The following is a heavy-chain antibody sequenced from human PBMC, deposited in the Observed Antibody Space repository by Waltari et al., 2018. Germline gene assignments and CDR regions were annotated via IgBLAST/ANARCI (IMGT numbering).Heavy chain of an antibody. Sequence: QVQLVQSWAEVKKPGASVKVSCKVSGYSLNELSMHWVRQAPGKGLEWMGGFDPDTDERLYAQEFQGRVTMTEDTSTDTAYMELSSLRSEDTAVYYCATFIALTMSPFDYWGQGTLVTVSS. CDR1: GYSLNELS. J-gene: IGHJ4*02. CDR3: ATFIALTMSPFDY. V-gene: IGHV1-24*01. CDR2: FDPDTDER. D-gene: IGHD3-10*02.